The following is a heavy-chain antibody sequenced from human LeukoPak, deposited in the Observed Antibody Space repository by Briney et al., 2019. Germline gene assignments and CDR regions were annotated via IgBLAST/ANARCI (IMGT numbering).Heavy chain of an antibody. CDR3: AEEVGNTYPTFDY. Sequence: PGGSLRLSCAASGFTFSNYVMSWVRQAPGKGLEWVSSISSSGGNTYYADSVKGRFIISRDNSKNTLYLQMNSLRAEDTALYYCAEEVGNTYPTFDYWGQGTLVTVSS. J-gene: IGHJ4*02. V-gene: IGHV3-23*01. D-gene: IGHD1-26*01. CDR1: GFTFSNYV. CDR2: ISSSGGNT.